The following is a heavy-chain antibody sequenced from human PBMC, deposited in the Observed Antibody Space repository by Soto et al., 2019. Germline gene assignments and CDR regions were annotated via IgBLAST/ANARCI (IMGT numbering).Heavy chain of an antibody. Sequence: SETLSLTCTVSGGSISSGGYYWSWIRQHPGKGLEWIGYIYYSGSTYYNPSLKSRVTISVDTSKNQFSLKLSSVTAADTAVYYCARALGSSSWKYYYYYYMAVWGKGTTVTVSS. D-gene: IGHD6-13*01. CDR2: IYYSGST. V-gene: IGHV4-31*03. CDR1: GGSISSGGYY. CDR3: ARALGSSSWKYYYYYYMAV. J-gene: IGHJ6*03.